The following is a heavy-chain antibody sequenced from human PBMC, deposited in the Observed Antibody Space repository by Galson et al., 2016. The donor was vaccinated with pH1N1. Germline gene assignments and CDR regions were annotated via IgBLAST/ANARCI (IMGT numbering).Heavy chain of an antibody. CDR3: ARDLARQHDY. D-gene: IGHD1-1*01. CDR2: IDPRGGT. Sequence: SVKVSCKASGYSFTNYYIHWVRQAPRQGLEWLGVIDPRGGTSYAQKFHGRVTMTTDTSTNTVSLELGSLKSDDTAVYFCARDLARQHDYWGQGTLVTVSS. V-gene: IGHV1-46*01. CDR1: GYSFTNYY. J-gene: IGHJ4*02.